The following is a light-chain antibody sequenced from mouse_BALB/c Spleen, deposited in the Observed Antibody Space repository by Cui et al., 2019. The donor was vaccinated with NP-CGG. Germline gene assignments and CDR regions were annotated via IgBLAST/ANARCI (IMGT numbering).Light chain of an antibody. CDR2: GTN. V-gene: IGLV1*01. Sequence: VLTHASALTTSPGETVTLTCRSSTGAVTTSNYANWVQEKPDHLFTGLIGGTNNRAPGVPARFSGSLIGDKAALTITGAQTEDEAIYFCALWYSNHWVFGGGTKLTVL. CDR3: ALWYSNHWV. J-gene: IGLJ1*01. CDR1: TGAVTTSNY.